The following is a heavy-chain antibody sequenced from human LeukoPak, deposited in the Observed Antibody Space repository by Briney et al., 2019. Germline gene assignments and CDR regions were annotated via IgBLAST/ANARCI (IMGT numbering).Heavy chain of an antibody. V-gene: IGHV1-18*01. CDR1: GYTFTSYG. CDR2: ISAYNGNT. CDR3: ARGEAHYYESSGYYYFDF. J-gene: IGHJ4*02. D-gene: IGHD3-22*01. Sequence: GASVKVSCKASGYTFTSYGISWVRQAPGQGLEWMGWISAYNGNTNYAQKLQGRVTMTTDTSTSTAYMELRSLRSDDTAVYYCARGEAHYYESSGYYYFDFWGQGTLVTVSS.